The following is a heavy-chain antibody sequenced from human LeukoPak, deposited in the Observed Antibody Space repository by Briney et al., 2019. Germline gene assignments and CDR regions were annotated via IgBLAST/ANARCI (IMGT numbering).Heavy chain of an antibody. CDR3: ARSNYYDSSSYAADAFDI. J-gene: IGHJ3*02. V-gene: IGHV4-59*08. D-gene: IGHD3-22*01. Sequence: SETLSLTCTVSGGSISSYYWSWIRQPPGKGLEWIGYIYYSGSTNYNPSLKSRVTISVDTSKNQFSLKLSSVTAADTAVYYCARSNYYDSSSYAADAFDIWGQGTMVTVSS. CDR2: IYYSGST. CDR1: GGSISSYY.